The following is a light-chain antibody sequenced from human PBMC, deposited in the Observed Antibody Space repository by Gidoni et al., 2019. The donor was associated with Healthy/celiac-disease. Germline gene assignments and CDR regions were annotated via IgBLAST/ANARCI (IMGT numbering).Light chain of an antibody. J-gene: IGKJ3*01. V-gene: IGKV3-11*01. CDR2: DAP. Sequence: EIVLTQSPATLSLSPGERATLSCRASQSVSSYLAWYQQKPGQAPRLLIYDAPNRATGIPARFSGSGSGTDFTLTISSLEPEDFAVYYCQQRSNSFTFGPXTKVDIK. CDR3: QQRSNSFT. CDR1: QSVSSY.